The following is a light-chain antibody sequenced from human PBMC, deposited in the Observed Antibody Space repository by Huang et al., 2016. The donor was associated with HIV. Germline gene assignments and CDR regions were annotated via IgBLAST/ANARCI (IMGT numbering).Light chain of an antibody. CDR1: PSVSSSY. Sequence: EIVLTQSPGTLSLSPGERATLSCRASPSVSSSYLAWYQQKPGQAPRLLIDGASSRATGSPDRFSGSGSGTDFTLTISRLEPEDFAVYYCQQYGSSPPWTFGQGTKVEIK. CDR2: GAS. J-gene: IGKJ1*01. CDR3: QQYGSSPPWT. V-gene: IGKV3-20*01.